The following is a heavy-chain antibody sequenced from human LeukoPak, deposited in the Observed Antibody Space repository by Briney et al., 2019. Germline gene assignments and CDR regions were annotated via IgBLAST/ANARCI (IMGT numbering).Heavy chain of an antibody. J-gene: IGHJ4*02. CDR3: AKDWFGELFVDY. Sequence: GGSLRLSCAASGFTFSSYAMSWVRQAPGKGLEWVSAISGSGGSTYYADSVKGRFTISRDNSKDTLYLQMNSLRAEDTAVYYCAKDWFGELFVDYWGQGTLVTVSS. CDR1: GFTFSSYA. CDR2: ISGSGGST. V-gene: IGHV3-23*01. D-gene: IGHD3-10*01.